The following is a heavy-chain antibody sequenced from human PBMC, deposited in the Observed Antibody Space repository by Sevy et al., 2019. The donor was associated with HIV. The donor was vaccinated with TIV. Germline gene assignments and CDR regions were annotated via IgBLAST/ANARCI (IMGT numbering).Heavy chain of an antibody. CDR2: IRYDGTTK. D-gene: IGHD3-10*01. CDR1: GFTFSTYG. J-gene: IGHJ3*02. CDR3: VKGLGMVRGALLSDDI. Sequence: GGSLRLSCAASGFTFSTYGMHWVRQAPGKGLEWVTFIRYDGTTKYYADSVKGRFTVSRDNSKNTLYLQMNSLRAEDTAVYYCVKGLGMVRGALLSDDIWGQGTKVTVSS. V-gene: IGHV3-30*02.